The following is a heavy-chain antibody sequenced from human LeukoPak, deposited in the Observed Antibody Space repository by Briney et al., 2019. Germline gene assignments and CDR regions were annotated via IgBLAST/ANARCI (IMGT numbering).Heavy chain of an antibody. CDR1: GFTFSSYA. D-gene: IGHD2-15*01. CDR3: ARRCGGGSCYD. CDR2: ISYDGSNK. Sequence: GGSLRLSCAASGFTFSSYAMHWVRQAPGKWLGWVAVISYDGSNKYYADPVNGRFTNSRKNSQNTVYLQMNSLGAEGTAVYYCARRCGGGSCYDWGQGTLVTVSS. V-gene: IGHV3-30*01. J-gene: IGHJ4*02.